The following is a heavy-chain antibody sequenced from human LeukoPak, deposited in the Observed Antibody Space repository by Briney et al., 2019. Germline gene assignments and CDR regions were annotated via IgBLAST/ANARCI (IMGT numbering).Heavy chain of an antibody. J-gene: IGHJ4*02. CDR2: IKSKTDGGTT. D-gene: IGHD4-17*01. CDR3: WQFDYGDYAQTQIDY. CDR1: GFTFSNAW. Sequence: PGGSLRLSCAASGFTFSNAWMNWVRQAPGKGLEWVGRIKSKTDGGTTDYAAPVKGRFTISRDDSKNTLYLQMNSLKTEDTAVYYCWQFDYGDYAQTQIDYWGQGTLVTVSS. V-gene: IGHV3-15*07.